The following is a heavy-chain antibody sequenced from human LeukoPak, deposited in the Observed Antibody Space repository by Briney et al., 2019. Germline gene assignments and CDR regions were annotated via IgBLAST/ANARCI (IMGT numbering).Heavy chain of an antibody. J-gene: IGHJ4*02. CDR3: ARDLGAGGVAAAANFDY. V-gene: IGHV1-18*04. D-gene: IGHD6-13*01. Sequence: ASVKVSCKASGYTFTNYGISWVRQAPGQGLEWMAWISANNGETRYAQNLQGRLTMTTDTSTSTAYMELRSLRPDDTAVYYCARDLGAGGVAAAANFDYWGQGTLVTVSS. CDR1: GYTFTNYG. CDR2: ISANNGET.